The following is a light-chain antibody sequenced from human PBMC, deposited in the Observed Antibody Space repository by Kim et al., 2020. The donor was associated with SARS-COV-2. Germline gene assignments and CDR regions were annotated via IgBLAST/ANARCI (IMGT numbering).Light chain of an antibody. Sequence: EIVMTQSPATLSVSPGERATLSCRASQSVSSILAWYQQKPGQAPRLLIYGASTRATGIPARFSGSGSGTEFTLTISSLQSEDFAVYYCQQYNNWPPSTFGQGTKLEI. CDR3: QQYNNWPPST. CDR1: QSVSSI. CDR2: GAS. V-gene: IGKV3-15*01. J-gene: IGKJ2*02.